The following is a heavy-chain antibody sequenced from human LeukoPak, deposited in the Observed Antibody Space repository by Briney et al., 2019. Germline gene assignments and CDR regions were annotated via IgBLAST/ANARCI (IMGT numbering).Heavy chain of an antibody. CDR1: GFTFSSYT. V-gene: IGHV3-23*01. CDR2: ITTSDGNT. J-gene: IGHJ4*02. CDR3: AKDGGLWVSAHWGDS. Sequence: GRSLRLSCAGSGFTFSSYTMSWVRQAPGKGLEWVSTITTSDGNTYYADSVKGRFTVSRDNSKNTLYLQMNSLRAEDTAVYYCAKDGGLWVSAHWGDSWGRGTLVTVSS. D-gene: IGHD7-27*01.